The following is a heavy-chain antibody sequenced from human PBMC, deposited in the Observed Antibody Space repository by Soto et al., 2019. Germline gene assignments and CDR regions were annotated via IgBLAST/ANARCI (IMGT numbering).Heavy chain of an antibody. CDR2: ISAYNGNT. J-gene: IGHJ4*02. Sequence: QVQLVQSGAEVKKPGASVKVSCKASGYTFTSYGISWVRQAPGQGLEWMGWISAYNGNTNIAPKLQGRVTMTTDTSTSTAYMELRSLRSADTAVYYCARVPRGAWYSQSLYWGQGSLVTVSS. CDR1: GYTFTSYG. CDR3: ARVPRGAWYSQSLY. V-gene: IGHV1-18*04. D-gene: IGHD6-13*01.